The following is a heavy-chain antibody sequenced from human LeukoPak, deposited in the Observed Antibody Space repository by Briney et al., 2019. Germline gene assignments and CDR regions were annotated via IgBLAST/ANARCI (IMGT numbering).Heavy chain of an antibody. CDR2: ISSSSSYI. CDR1: GFTFSSYS. CDR3: AREGRDGLYYFDY. D-gene: IGHD5-24*01. V-gene: IGHV3-21*01. Sequence: GGSLRLSCAASGFTFSSYSMNWVRQAPGKGLEWVSSISSSSSYIYYADSVKGRFTISRDNAKNSLYLQMNSLRAEDTAVYYCAREGRDGLYYFDYWGQGTLVTVSS. J-gene: IGHJ4*02.